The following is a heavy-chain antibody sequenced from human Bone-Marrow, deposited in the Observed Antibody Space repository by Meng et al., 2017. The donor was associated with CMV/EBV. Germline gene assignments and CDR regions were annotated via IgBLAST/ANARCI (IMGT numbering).Heavy chain of an antibody. Sequence: ASVKVSCKASGYTFTGYYMNWVRQAPGQGLEWMGWVNANSGGKDYAQKFQGRVTMTRDTSISTAYMELSRLRSDDTAVYYCARGYCSGASCYIDDWGQGTLVTVSS. CDR2: VNANSGGK. V-gene: IGHV1-2*02. CDR3: ARGYCSGASCYIDD. J-gene: IGHJ4*02. D-gene: IGHD2-2*02. CDR1: GYTFTGYY.